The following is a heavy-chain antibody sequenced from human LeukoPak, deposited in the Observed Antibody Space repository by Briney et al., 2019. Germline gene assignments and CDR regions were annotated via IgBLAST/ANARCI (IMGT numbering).Heavy chain of an antibody. CDR2: IIPIFGTA. Sequence: GASVKVSCKASGGTFSSYAISWVRQAPGQGLEWMGRIIPIFGTANYAQKFQGRVTITTDESTSTAYMELSRLRSEDTAVYYCAREPKWELPPDYWGQGTLVTVSS. V-gene: IGHV1-69*05. CDR1: GGTFSSYA. J-gene: IGHJ4*02. CDR3: AREPKWELPPDY. D-gene: IGHD1-26*01.